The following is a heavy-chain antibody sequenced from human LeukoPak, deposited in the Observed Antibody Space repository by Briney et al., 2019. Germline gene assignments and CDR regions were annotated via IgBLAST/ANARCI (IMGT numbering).Heavy chain of an antibody. Sequence: PSETLSLTCTGSGGSISRYYWNWVRQAPGKGLEWVSYISSSGSTIYYADSVKGRFTISRDNAKNSLYLQMNSLRAEDTAVYYCARKGYSSGWYRRAYFDYWGQGTLVTVSS. J-gene: IGHJ4*02. D-gene: IGHD6-19*01. CDR1: GGSISRYY. V-gene: IGHV3-48*03. CDR2: ISSSGSTI. CDR3: ARKGYSSGWYRRAYFDY.